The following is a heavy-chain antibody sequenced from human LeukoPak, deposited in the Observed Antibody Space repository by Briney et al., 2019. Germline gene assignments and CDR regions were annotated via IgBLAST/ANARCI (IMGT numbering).Heavy chain of an antibody. CDR1: GFTFSGFW. CDR3: ARSSYSSSSSV. Sequence: GGSLRLSCAVSGFTFSGFWMSWSRQAPGKGLEWVASINSDGSEGYYADVVKGRLTISRDNAKNSLYLQINSLRAEDTAVYYCARSSYSSSSSVWGQGTMVTVSS. CDR2: INSDGSEG. D-gene: IGHD6-6*01. V-gene: IGHV3-7*03. J-gene: IGHJ3*01.